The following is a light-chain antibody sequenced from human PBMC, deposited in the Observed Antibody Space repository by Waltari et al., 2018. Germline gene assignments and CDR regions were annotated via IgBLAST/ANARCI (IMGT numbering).Light chain of an antibody. CDR1: QNVGTS. V-gene: IGKV3-15*01. CDR2: GAY. CDR3: QQYEDWPRHS. J-gene: IGKJ4*01. Sequence: EILVTQSPATLSVSPGARVTLSCRATQNVGTSLALYPQKPGQTPRLLIFGAYSRASGVPARFSGSGSGTDFTLAISSLQSEDFAVYYCQQYEDWPRHSFGGGTKVQIE.